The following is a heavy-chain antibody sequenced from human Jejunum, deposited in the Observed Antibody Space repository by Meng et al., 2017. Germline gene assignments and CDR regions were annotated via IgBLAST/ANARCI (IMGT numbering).Heavy chain of an antibody. D-gene: IGHD5-18*01. CDR2: IYHSGST. CDR3: ARGGYYSFDY. Sequence: LQQSWPGLGKPSETLSLTCAVSGGSSSSVYWWTWVRQSPGKGLEWIGEIYHSGSTNYNPSLKSRVTISVDKSKNQFSLKLTSVTAADTAVYYCARGGYYSFDYWGQGTLVTASS. CDR1: GGSSSSVYW. J-gene: IGHJ4*02. V-gene: IGHV4-4*02.